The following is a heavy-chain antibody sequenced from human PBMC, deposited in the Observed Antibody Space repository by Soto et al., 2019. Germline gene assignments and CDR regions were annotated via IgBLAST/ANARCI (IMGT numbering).Heavy chain of an antibody. CDR2: ISTRSTYK. CDR3: ARKEDSVLINFGDRNGMDF. D-gene: IGHD2-8*02. V-gene: IGHV3-11*05. J-gene: IGHJ6*02. CDR1: GFTFSDYY. Sequence: QVQLVESGGGLVKPGGSLRLSCAASGFTFSDYYMSWIRRAPGKGLEWVSYISTRSTYKNYADSVKGRFTISRDNGKNLLYLEMNSLRVEDTAVYYCARKEDSVLINFGDRNGMDFWGQGDTVTVSS.